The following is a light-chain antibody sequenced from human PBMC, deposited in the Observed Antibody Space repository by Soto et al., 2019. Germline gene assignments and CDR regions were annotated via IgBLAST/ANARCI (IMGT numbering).Light chain of an antibody. V-gene: IGKV3D-20*02. Sequence: EIVFTQSPDTLCFCALEIATLSCRASQRVSSDSLAWYQQQPGQAPRLLIYSTSNRATGIPDRFSGSGSGTDFTLTISSLEPEDFAVYYCQQRSNWPPITFGQGTRLEIK. CDR1: QRVSSD. CDR3: QQRSNWPPIT. CDR2: STS. J-gene: IGKJ5*01.